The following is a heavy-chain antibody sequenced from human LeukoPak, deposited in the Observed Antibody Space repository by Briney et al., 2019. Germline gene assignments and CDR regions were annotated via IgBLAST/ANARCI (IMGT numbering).Heavy chain of an antibody. D-gene: IGHD3-16*02. CDR2: ISGRGSNT. J-gene: IGHJ6*04. V-gene: IGHV3-23*01. CDR3: AKSLYGGMDV. CDR1: GFTFSSYA. Sequence: GGSLRLSCAASGFTFSSYAMTWVRQAPGKGLECVSGISGRGSNTSYADSVKGRLTISRDNSKNTLYLQMNSLRAEDTAVYYCAKSLYGGMDVWGRGTTVTVSS.